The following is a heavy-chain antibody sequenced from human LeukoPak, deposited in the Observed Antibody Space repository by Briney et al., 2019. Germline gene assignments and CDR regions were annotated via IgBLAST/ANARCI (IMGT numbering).Heavy chain of an antibody. V-gene: IGHV1-3*01. CDR1: GYTFTTST. J-gene: IGHJ4*02. CDR3: AKGYNYGSWRVDY. CDR2: INAGNDNT. D-gene: IGHD3-10*01. Sequence: ASVKVSCKASGYTFTTSTMHWVRQVPGQRLEWMGCINAGNDNTEFSERFQDRVTITRDTSASTVYMKLSSLTSEDTAVYYCAKGYNYGSWRVDYWGQGTLVTVSS.